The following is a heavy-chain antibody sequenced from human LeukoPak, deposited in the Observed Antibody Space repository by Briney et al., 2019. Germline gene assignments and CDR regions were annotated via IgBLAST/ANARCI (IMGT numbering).Heavy chain of an antibody. J-gene: IGHJ4*02. CDR1: GGSISSYY. CDR2: IYYSGST. D-gene: IGHD6-19*01. Sequence: SETLSLTCTVSGGSISSYYWGWVRQPPGKGLEWIGSIYYSGSTYYNPSLKSRVTISVDTSKNQFSLKLSSVTAADTAVYYCARLLYSSGWYYFDYWGQGTLVTVSS. CDR3: ARLLYSSGWYYFDY. V-gene: IGHV4-39*01.